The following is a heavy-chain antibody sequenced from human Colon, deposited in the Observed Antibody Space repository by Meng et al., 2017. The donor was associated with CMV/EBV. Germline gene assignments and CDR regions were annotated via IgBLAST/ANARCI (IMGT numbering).Heavy chain of an antibody. CDR2: IHQSGFT. CDR1: GGSFSNYY. J-gene: IGHJ4*02. D-gene: IGHD3-10*01. CDR3: AGGTYQAWEVLYF. V-gene: IGHV4-34*01. Sequence: QVQLQQWGVGLLKPSETLSLTCVVSGGSFSNYYWSWIRQSPGKGLEWIGDIHQSGFTNHNPSLKSRVTISIDTSKNQFSLKLSSVTAADTALYYCAGGTYQAWEVLYFWGQGTLVTVSS.